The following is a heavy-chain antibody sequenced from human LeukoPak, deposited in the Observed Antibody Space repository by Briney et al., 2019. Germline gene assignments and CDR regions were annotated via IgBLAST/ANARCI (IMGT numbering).Heavy chain of an antibody. D-gene: IGHD5-24*01. V-gene: IGHV3-43*02. CDR2: ISGDGGST. CDR3: AKEGEEMATIVDYYGMDV. Sequence: GGSLRLSCAASGFTLDDYAMHWVRQAPGKGLEWVSLISGDGGSTYYADSVKGRFTISRDNSKNSLYLQMNSLRTEDTALYYCAKEGEEMATIVDYYGMDVWGQGTTVTVSS. CDR1: GFTLDDYA. J-gene: IGHJ6*02.